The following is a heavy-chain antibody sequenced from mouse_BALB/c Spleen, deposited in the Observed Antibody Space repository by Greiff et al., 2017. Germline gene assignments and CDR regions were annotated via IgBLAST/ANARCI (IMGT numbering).Heavy chain of an antibody. CDR2: ISYDGSN. CDR1: GYSITSGYY. CDR3: ARVATMIRGAWFAY. J-gene: IGHJ3*01. Sequence: EVKLQESGPGLVKPSQSLSLTCSVTGYSITSGYYWNWIRQFPGNKLEWMGYISYDGSNNYNPSLKNRISITRDTSKNQFFLKLNSVTTEDTATYYCARVATMIRGAWFAYWGQGTLVTVSA. D-gene: IGHD2-4*01. V-gene: IGHV3-6*02.